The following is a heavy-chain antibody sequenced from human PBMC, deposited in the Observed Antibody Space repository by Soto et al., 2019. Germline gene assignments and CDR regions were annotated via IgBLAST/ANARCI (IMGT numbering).Heavy chain of an antibody. CDR1: GFTFSSFG. Sequence: PGGSLRLSCAASGFTFSSFGMHWGRQAPGKGLEWVAVISYDGTEEKYADSVKGRATVSRDNSKNTVYLQMNRLRGDDSAIYYCAKGRFDVVTISPFDHWGQGTLVTVSS. D-gene: IGHD3-3*02. CDR3: AKGRFDVVTISPFDH. J-gene: IGHJ4*01. CDR2: ISYDGTEE. V-gene: IGHV3-30*18.